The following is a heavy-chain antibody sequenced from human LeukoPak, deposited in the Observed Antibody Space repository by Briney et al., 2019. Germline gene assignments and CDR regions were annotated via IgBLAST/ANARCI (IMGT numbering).Heavy chain of an antibody. J-gene: IGHJ6*02. CDR2: ISGSGGST. CDR3: ARDSFDYSYYYYGMDV. Sequence: PGGSLRLSCAASGFTFSSYAMSWVRQAPGKGLEWVSAISGSGGSTYYADSVKGRFTISRDNSKSTLYLQMNSLRAEDTAVYYCARDSFDYSYYYYGMDVWGQGTTVTVSS. D-gene: IGHD3-9*01. CDR1: GFTFSSYA. V-gene: IGHV3-23*01.